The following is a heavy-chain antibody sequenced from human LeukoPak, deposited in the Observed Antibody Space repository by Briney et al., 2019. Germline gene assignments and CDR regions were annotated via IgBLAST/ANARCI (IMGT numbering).Heavy chain of an antibody. CDR3: ARRFLNSHPIYYYMDV. CDR1: GYNFLNYG. CDR2: ISGKTGNI. J-gene: IGHJ6*03. V-gene: IGHV1-18*01. D-gene: IGHD2-21*01. Sequence: GASVKVSCKASGYNFLNYGISWARQAPGQGLEWMGWISGKTGNINYAQKFQARATMTRDTSTSTAYMELRSLRSDDTAVYFCARRFLNSHPIYYYMDVWAKGTTVIVSS.